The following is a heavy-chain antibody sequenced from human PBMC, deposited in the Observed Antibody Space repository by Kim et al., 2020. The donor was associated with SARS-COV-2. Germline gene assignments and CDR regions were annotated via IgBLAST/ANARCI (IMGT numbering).Heavy chain of an antibody. V-gene: IGHV4-59*01. D-gene: IGHD2-15*01. Sequence: SETLSLTCTVSGGSISSYYWSWIRQPPGKGLEWIGYIYYSGCTNYNPSLKSRVTISVDTSKNQFSLKLSSVTAADTAVYYCAREGGYCSGGSCYDYYYGMDVWGQGTTVTVSS. J-gene: IGHJ6*02. CDR2: IYYSGCT. CDR1: GGSISSYY. CDR3: AREGGYCSGGSCYDYYYGMDV.